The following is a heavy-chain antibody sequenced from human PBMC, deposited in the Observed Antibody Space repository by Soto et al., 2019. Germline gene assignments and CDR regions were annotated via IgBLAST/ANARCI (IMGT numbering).Heavy chain of an antibody. J-gene: IGHJ4*02. V-gene: IGHV4-39*01. CDR2: VYYRGRS. D-gene: IGHD7-27*01. CDR3: VSQRTSGLTQASFDY. Sequence: PSETLSLTCTFSGDSVSNSNYYWGWIRQSSGKWLEWFGSVYYRGRSHSKSSVKSRVTMSVDTSKNPFSVNLNSVTASDTAVYYCVSQRTSGLTQASFDYWGPGALVTVSS. CDR1: GDSVSNSNYY.